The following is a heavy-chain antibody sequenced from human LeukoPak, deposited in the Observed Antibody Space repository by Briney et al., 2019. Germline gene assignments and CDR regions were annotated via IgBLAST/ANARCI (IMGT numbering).Heavy chain of an antibody. J-gene: IGHJ4*02. D-gene: IGHD4-17*01. CDR3: ASGRYGSFDY. CDR1: GGSLSGYY. Sequence: PSETLSLTCAVYGGSLSGYYWSWIRQPPGKGLEWIGEINHSGSTNYNPSLKSRVTISVDTSKNQFSLKLSPVTAADTAVYYCASGRYGSFDYWGQGTLVTVSS. V-gene: IGHV4-34*01. CDR2: INHSGST.